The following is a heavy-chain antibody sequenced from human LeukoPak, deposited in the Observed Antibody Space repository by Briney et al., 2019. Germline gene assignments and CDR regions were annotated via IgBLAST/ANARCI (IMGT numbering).Heavy chain of an antibody. J-gene: IGHJ4*02. CDR1: GFTFRSYA. CDR2: VSYDGRNT. V-gene: IGHV3-30*04. D-gene: IGHD3-22*01. CDR3: ARDSYDSSGYVDY. Sequence: PGGSLRLSCAASGFTFRSYAMHWIRQAPGKGLVWVGVVSYDGRNTSHADSVKGRIPISRDNSMNTLYLQMNSLRPEDTAAYYCARDSYDSSGYVDYWGQGTLVTVSS.